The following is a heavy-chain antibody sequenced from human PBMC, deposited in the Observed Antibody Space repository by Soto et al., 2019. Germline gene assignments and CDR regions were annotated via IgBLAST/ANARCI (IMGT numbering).Heavy chain of an antibody. Sequence: GESLKISCKGSGYSFANYWISWVRQMPGKGLEWMGRIDPSDSYTNYSPSFQGHVTISADKSISTAYLQWSSLRVEDTALYYCVIPTRSVRGMGVWGQGTTVTVSS. J-gene: IGHJ6*02. CDR3: VIPTRSVRGMGV. V-gene: IGHV5-10-1*01. D-gene: IGHD6-6*01. CDR2: IDPSDSYT. CDR1: GYSFANYW.